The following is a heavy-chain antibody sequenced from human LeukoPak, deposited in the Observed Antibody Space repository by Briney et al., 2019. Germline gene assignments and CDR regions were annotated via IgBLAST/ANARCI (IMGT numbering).Heavy chain of an antibody. CDR2: VYYSGRT. CDR3: VRETATYYYDSRGYYRQIEVFDI. V-gene: IGHV4-61*01. J-gene: IGHJ3*02. CDR1: GASVRSDSHY. Sequence: PSETLSLTCSVSGASVRSDSHYWSWIRQPPGKGLEWIWNVYYSGRTAYSPSLKSRVTISVDISKNQFSLQLNSVTAADTAVYYCVRETATYYYDSRGYYRQIEVFDIWGQGTPVIVSS. D-gene: IGHD3-22*01.